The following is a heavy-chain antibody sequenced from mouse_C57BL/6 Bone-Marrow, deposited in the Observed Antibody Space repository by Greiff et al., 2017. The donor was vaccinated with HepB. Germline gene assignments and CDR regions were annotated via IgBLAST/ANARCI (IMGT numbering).Heavy chain of an antibody. CDR2: IHPNSGST. CDR1: GYTFTSYW. V-gene: IGHV1-64*01. Sequence: VQLQQPGAELVKPGASVKLSCKASGYTFTSYWMHWVKQRPGQGLEWIGMIHPNSGSTNYNEKFKSKATLTVDKSSSTAYMQLSSLTSEDSAVYCCARSKRTVVATPYAMDYWGQGTSVTVSS. J-gene: IGHJ4*01. CDR3: ARSKRTVVATPYAMDY. D-gene: IGHD1-1*01.